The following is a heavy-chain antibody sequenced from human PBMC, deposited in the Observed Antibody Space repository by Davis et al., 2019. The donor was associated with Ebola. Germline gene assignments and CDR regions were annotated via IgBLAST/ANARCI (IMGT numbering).Heavy chain of an antibody. D-gene: IGHD6-6*01. J-gene: IGHJ4*02. CDR2: ISAYNGNT. Sequence: ASVKVSCKASGYTFTSYGISWVRQAPGQGLEWMGWISAYNGNTNYAQKLQGRVTMTTDTSTSTAYMELRSLRSEDTAVYYCARASIAARTFDYWGQGTLVTVSS. CDR1: GYTFTSYG. CDR3: ARASIAARTFDY. V-gene: IGHV1-18*01.